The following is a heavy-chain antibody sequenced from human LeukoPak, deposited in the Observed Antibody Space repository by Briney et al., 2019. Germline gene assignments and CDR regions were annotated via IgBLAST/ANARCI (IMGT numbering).Heavy chain of an antibody. Sequence: ASVKVSCKASGYTFAGYYMHWVRQAPGQGLEWMGWINPNSGGTNYAQKFQGRVTMTRDTSISTAYMELSSLKSDDTAVYYCARVAMSGIGSDDFWGQGTLVTASS. J-gene: IGHJ4*02. CDR3: ARVAMSGIGSDDF. CDR1: GYTFAGYY. V-gene: IGHV1-2*02. D-gene: IGHD1-26*01. CDR2: INPNSGGT.